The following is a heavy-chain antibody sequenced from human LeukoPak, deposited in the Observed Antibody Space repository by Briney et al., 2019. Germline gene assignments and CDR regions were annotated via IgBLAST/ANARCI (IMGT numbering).Heavy chain of an antibody. D-gene: IGHD4-11*01. V-gene: IGHV3-48*01. J-gene: IGHJ4*02. Sequence: GGSLRLSCAASGFTFSSYSMNWVRQAPGKGLEWVSYISSSSRSIYYADSVKGRFTISRDNAKNSLYLQMNSLRAEDTAVYYCARETTHWGQGTLVTVSS. CDR1: GFTFSSYS. CDR2: ISSSSRSI. CDR3: ARETTH.